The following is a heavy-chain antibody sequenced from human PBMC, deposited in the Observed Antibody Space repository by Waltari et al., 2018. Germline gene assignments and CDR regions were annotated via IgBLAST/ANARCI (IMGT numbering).Heavy chain of an antibody. CDR3: ARRGVRGVS. CDR1: GFTFSSYW. D-gene: IGHD3-10*01. J-gene: IGHJ4*02. V-gene: IGHV4-39*01. CDR2: IYYSGST. Sequence: VQLVESGGGLVQPGGSLRLSCAASGFTFSSYWMHWVRQAPGKGLVWIGSIYYSGSTYYNPSLKSRVTISVDTSKNQFSLKLSSVTAADTAVYYCARRGVRGVSWGQGTLVTVSS.